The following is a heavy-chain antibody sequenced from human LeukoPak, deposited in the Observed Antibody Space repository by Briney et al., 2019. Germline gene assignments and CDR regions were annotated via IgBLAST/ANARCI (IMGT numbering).Heavy chain of an antibody. CDR3: ATGRQCGY. V-gene: IGHV3-7*03. CDR1: GFTFSSYW. Sequence: GGSLRLSCAVSGFTFSSYWMSWVRQAPGKGLEWVANIKQDGSEKYYVDSVKGRFTISRDNAKNSPFLQMNSLRAEDTAVYYCATGRQCGYWGQGTLVTVSS. J-gene: IGHJ4*02. D-gene: IGHD4-11*01. CDR2: IKQDGSEK.